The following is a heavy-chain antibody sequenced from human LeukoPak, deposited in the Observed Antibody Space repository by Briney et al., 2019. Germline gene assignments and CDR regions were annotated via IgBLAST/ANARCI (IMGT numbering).Heavy chain of an antibody. V-gene: IGHV3-48*04. CDR3: AKDIAAAGPYYFDH. CDR1: GFTFSSYS. Sequence: GGSLRLSCAASGFTFSSYSMNWVRQAPGKGLEWVSYISSSSSTIYYADSVKGRFTISRDNAKNSLYLQMNSLRTEDTALYYCAKDIAAAGPYYFDHWGQGTLVTVSS. D-gene: IGHD6-13*01. CDR2: ISSSSSTI. J-gene: IGHJ4*02.